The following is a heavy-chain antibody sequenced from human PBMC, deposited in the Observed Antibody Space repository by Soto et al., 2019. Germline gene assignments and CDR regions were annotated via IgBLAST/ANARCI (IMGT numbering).Heavy chain of an antibody. CDR2: INGRSNYK. CDR3: GGEEGIGGGTSAFDF. CDR1: GFTFSTYT. D-gene: IGHD1-26*01. J-gene: IGHJ4*02. V-gene: IGHV3-21*01. Sequence: EVQVVESGGGLVKPGGSLRLSCASSGFTFSTYTMNWVRQAPGKGLEWVSSINGRSNYKYYTDSVKGRFTISRDNAKNSMDLEMDRLGGEGTGGYFCGGEEGIGGGTSAFDFWGLGTLVTVSS.